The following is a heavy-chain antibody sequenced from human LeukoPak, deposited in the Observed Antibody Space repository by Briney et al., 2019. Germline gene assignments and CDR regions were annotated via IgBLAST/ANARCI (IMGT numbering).Heavy chain of an antibody. J-gene: IGHJ4*02. Sequence: GSLRLSCVASGYTFSNYAMHWVRQTPGKGLEYVSGINSNGGSTQYASSVKGRFTISRDNSKDTLYLQMGSLRSEDMAVYYCARADFTMVRGVMPTDYWGQGTLVTVSS. V-gene: IGHV3-64*01. D-gene: IGHD3-10*01. CDR3: ARADFTMVRGVMPTDY. CDR1: GYTFSNYA. CDR2: INSNGGST.